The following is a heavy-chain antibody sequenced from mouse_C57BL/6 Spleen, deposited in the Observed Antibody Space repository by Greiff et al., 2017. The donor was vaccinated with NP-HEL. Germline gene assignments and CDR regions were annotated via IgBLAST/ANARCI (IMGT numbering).Heavy chain of an antibody. J-gene: IGHJ4*01. D-gene: IGHD1-3*01. Sequence: QVQLQQPGAELVKPGASVKLSCKASGYTFTSYWMQWVKQRPGQGLEWIGEIDPSDSYTNYNQKFKGKATLTVDTSSSTAYMQLSSLTSEDSAVYYCARGKGGYWGQGTSVTVSS. CDR1: GYTFTSYW. CDR3: ARGKGGY. V-gene: IGHV1-50*01. CDR2: IDPSDSYT.